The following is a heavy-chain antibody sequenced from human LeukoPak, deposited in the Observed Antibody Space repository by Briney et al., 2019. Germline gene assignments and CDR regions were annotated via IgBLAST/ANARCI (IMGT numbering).Heavy chain of an antibody. CDR1: GFTFSSYG. V-gene: IGHV3-74*01. CDR2: INSDGSST. J-gene: IGHJ4*02. Sequence: GGSLRLSCAASGFTFSSYGMHWVRQAPGKGLVWVSRINSDGSSTSYADSVKGRFTISRDNAKNTLYLQMNSLRAEDTAVYYCAREDSSWYYFDYWGQGTLVTVSS. D-gene: IGHD6-13*01. CDR3: AREDSSWYYFDY.